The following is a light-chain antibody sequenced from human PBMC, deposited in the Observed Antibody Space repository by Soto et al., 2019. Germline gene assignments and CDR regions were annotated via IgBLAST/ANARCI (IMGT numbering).Light chain of an antibody. CDR3: CSYAGSPTFYV. CDR2: EVS. J-gene: IGLJ1*01. Sequence: QCVLTQPASVSGSPGQSITISCTGTSSDIGSYDLVSWYQQHPGKAPKVMIFEVSQRPSGVSNRFSGSKSGNTASLTISGLQAEDEADYYCCSYAGSPTFYVFGTGTKVTVL. CDR1: SSDIGSYDL. V-gene: IGLV2-23*02.